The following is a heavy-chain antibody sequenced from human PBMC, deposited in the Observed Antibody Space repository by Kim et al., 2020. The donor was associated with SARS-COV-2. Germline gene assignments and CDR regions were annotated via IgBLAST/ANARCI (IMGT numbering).Heavy chain of an antibody. V-gene: IGHV1-69*13. Sequence: SVKVSCKASGGTFSSYAISWVRQAPGQGLEWMGGIIPIFGTANYAQKFQGRVTITADESTSTAYMELSSLRSEDTAVYYCATSYSRTGNWFDPWGQGTLVTVSS. D-gene: IGHD6-13*01. CDR2: IIPIFGTA. J-gene: IGHJ5*02. CDR3: ATSYSRTGNWFDP. CDR1: GGTFSSYA.